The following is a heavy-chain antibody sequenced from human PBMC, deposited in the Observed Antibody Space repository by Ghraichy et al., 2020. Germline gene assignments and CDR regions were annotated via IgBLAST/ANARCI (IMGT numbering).Heavy chain of an antibody. CDR2: ISHDGSSE. Sequence: GGSLRLSCAASGFTFSYYAVHWVRQAPGKGLEWVAAISHDGSSEYYADSVKGRFTISRDNSKNTLSLEMSSLRPEDTAVYYCARIGTKISSPLSGNFDYWGQGTLVTVSS. J-gene: IGHJ4*02. D-gene: IGHD3-3*02. V-gene: IGHV3-30-3*01. CDR1: GFTFSYYA. CDR3: ARIGTKISSPLSGNFDY.